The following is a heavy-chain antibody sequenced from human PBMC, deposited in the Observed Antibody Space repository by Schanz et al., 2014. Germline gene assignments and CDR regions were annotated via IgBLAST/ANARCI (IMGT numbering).Heavy chain of an antibody. D-gene: IGHD2-15*01. V-gene: IGHV3-66*01. J-gene: IGHJ4*02. CDR2: IYSDGST. CDR1: GFTVSNSY. CDR3: ARDPGGTKTHGL. Sequence: DVQLVDSGGGLVQPGGSLRLSCAASGFTVSNSYIHWVRQAPGKGLEWVSTIYSDGSTYYVDSVKGRFIISRDNSKNTVYLQMNSLRAEDTAVYYCARDPGGTKTHGLWGQGTLVTVSS.